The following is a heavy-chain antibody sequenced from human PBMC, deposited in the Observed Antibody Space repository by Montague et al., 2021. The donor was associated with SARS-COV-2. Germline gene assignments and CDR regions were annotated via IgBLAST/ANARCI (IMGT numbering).Heavy chain of an antibody. V-gene: IGHV2-5*02. D-gene: IGHD5-18*01. CDR3: AHKSAMFTASYFDY. CDR2: IYWDDDK. Sequence: ALVKPTQTLTLTCTFSGFSPSTSGVGVGWIRQPPGKALEWLALIYWDDDKRYSPSLKSRLTITKDTSKNQVVLTMTNMDPVDTATYYCAHKSAMFTASYFDYWGQGTLVTVSS. J-gene: IGHJ4*02. CDR1: GFSPSTSGVG.